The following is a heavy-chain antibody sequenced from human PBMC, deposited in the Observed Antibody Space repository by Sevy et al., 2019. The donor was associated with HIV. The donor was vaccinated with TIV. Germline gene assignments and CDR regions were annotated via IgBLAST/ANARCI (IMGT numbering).Heavy chain of an antibody. D-gene: IGHD3-3*01. CDR3: TTKGDFWSGYQFFEY. J-gene: IGHJ4*02. CDR2: IKSRADGGTT. Sequence: GGSLRLSCAASGFTFSSYGMHWVRQAPGKGLEWVGRIKSRADGGTTDYAAPVKGRFSISRDDSKNTLYLQMNSLKIEDTAVYYCTTKGDFWSGYQFFEYWGQGTLVTVSS. V-gene: IGHV3-15*01. CDR1: GFTFSSYG.